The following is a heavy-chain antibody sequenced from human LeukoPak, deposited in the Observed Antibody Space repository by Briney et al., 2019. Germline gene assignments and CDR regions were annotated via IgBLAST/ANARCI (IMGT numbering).Heavy chain of an antibody. CDR2: INPNSGGT. V-gene: IGHV1-2*02. D-gene: IGHD3-3*01. CDR1: GYTFTDYY. Sequence: ASVKVSCKASGYTFTDYYMHWVRQAPGQGLEWMGWINPNSGGTNYAQKFQGRVTMTRDTSISTAYMELSRLRSDDTAVYYCARAFTYYDFWSGYRLGAFDIWGQGTMVTVSS. CDR3: ARAFTYYDFWSGYRLGAFDI. J-gene: IGHJ3*02.